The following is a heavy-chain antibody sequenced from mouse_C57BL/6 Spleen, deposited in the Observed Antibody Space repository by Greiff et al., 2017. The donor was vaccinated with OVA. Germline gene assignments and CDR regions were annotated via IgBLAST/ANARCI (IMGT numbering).Heavy chain of an antibody. D-gene: IGHD2-5*01. J-gene: IGHJ1*03. CDR1: GYTFTGYW. CDR2: ILPGSGST. CDR3: ERPYSNYVRWYFDV. Sequence: QVQLQQSGAELMKPGDSVKLSCKATGYTFTGYWIEWVKQSPGHGLEWIGAILPGSGSTNYNEKFKGKATFTTDTSSNTAYMQLSSLTTEDSAIYYCERPYSNYVRWYFDVWGTGTMVTVSS. V-gene: IGHV1-9*01.